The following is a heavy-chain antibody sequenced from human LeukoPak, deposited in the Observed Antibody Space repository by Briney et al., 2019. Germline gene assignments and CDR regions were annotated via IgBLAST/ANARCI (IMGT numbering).Heavy chain of an antibody. J-gene: IGHJ6*02. D-gene: IGHD3-9*01. CDR1: GFTFSNYW. CDR2: IKTDGSEK. V-gene: IGHV3-7*01. CDR3: TRDLMDYDVSTGLHHYYMDV. Sequence: GGSLRLSCEGSGFTFSNYWMSWVRQAPGKGLEWVANIKTDGSEKYYVDSVKGRFTISRDNAKNTPYLQMNTLRVEDTAVYYCTRDLMDYDVSTGLHHYYMDVWGQGTTVTASS.